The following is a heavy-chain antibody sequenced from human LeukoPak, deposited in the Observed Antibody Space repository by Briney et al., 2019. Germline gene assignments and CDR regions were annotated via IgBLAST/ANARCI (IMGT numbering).Heavy chain of an antibody. D-gene: IGHD3-22*01. CDR3: AKDGAPTYYYDSSGYPDDY. CDR2: ISYDGSNK. CDR1: GGSFSGYY. V-gene: IGHV3-30*18. J-gene: IGHJ4*02. Sequence: LSLTCAVYGGSFSGYYWSWIRQPPGKGLEWVAVISYDGSNKYYADSVKGRFTISRDNSKNTLYLQMNSLRAEDTAVYYCAKDGAPTYYYDSSGYPDDYWGQGTLVTVSS.